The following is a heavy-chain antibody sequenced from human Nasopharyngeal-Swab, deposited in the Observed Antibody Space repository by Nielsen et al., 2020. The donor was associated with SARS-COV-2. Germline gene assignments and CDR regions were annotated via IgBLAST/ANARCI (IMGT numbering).Heavy chain of an antibody. CDR2: INSDGRTT. D-gene: IGHD1-26*01. CDR1: GFTFSSYW. CDR3: VRGAGGNYYGVDY. V-gene: IGHV3-74*01. Sequence: GESLKISCAASGFTFSSYWMHWVRQAPGKGLLWVSCINSDGRTTSYADSVKGRFTISRDNAKNTLYLQMNSLRAEDTAVYYCVRGAGGNYYGVDYWGQGTLVTVSS. J-gene: IGHJ4*02.